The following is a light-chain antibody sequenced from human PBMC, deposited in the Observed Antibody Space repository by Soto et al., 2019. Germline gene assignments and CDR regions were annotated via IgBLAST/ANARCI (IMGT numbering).Light chain of an antibody. CDR2: DAS. J-gene: IGKJ5*01. Sequence: EIVLTQSPATLSLSPGERATLSCRASQSVSSYLAWYHQKPGQAPRLLIYDASNRATGIPARFSGSGSGTDFTLTITRLEPEDFAVYYCQQYGSSPRTFGQGTRLEIK. V-gene: IGKV3-20*01. CDR3: QQYGSSPRT. CDR1: QSVSSY.